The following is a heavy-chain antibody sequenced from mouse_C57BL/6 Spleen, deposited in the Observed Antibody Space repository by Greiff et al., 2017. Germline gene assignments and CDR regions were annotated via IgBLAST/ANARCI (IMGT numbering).Heavy chain of an antibody. V-gene: IGHV1-26*01. D-gene: IGHD2-3*01. CDR1: GYTFTDYY. CDR2: INPNDGGT. CDR3: ARPLYDGWYFDV. Sequence: EVQLQQSGPELVKPGASVKISCKASGYTFTDYYMNWVKQSPGKSLEWIGDINPNDGGTNYNQKFKGKATLTVDKSSSTAYMELRSLTSEDSAVYYCARPLYDGWYFDVWGTGTTVTVSS. J-gene: IGHJ1*03.